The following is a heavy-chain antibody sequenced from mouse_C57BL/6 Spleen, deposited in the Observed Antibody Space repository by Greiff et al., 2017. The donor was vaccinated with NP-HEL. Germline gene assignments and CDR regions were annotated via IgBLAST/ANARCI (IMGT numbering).Heavy chain of an antibody. Sequence: VKLMESGPGLVAPSQSLSITCTVSGFSLTSYGVHWVRQPPGKGLEWLVVIWSDGSTTYNSALKSRLSISKDNSKSQVFLKMNSLHTDDTAMYYCAREGYGSYAGVFAYWGQGTLVTVSA. J-gene: IGHJ3*01. CDR3: AREGYGSYAGVFAY. CDR1: GFSLTSYG. CDR2: IWSDGST. D-gene: IGHD2-1*01. V-gene: IGHV2-6*03.